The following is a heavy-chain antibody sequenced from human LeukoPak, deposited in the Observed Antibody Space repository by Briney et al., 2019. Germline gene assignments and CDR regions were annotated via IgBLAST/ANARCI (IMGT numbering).Heavy chain of an antibody. Sequence: SETLSLTCTVSGGSISSGGYYWSWIRQHPGKGLEWIGYIYYSGSTYYNPSLKSRVTISVDTSKNQFSLKLSSVTAADTAVYYCAKVVTMVRGVPDKHAFDIWGQGTMVTVSS. J-gene: IGHJ3*02. D-gene: IGHD3-10*01. CDR3: AKVVTMVRGVPDKHAFDI. V-gene: IGHV4-31*03. CDR2: IYYSGST. CDR1: GGSISSGGYY.